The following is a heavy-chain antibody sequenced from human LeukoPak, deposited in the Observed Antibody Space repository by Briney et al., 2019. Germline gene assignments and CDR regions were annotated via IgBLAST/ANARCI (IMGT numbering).Heavy chain of an antibody. V-gene: IGHV3-23*01. CDR3: ARDPGGNYFGPGTHFAY. Sequence: HSGGSLRLSCTASGFAFGGYAMSWVRQAPGKGLEWVSSISGGSEDTYYAGSVKGRFTISRDNSKSTLYLQMNSLRFEDTAVYYCARDPGGNYFGPGTHFAYWGQGALVTVSS. CDR1: GFAFGGYA. J-gene: IGHJ4*02. CDR2: ISGGSEDT. D-gene: IGHD3-10*01.